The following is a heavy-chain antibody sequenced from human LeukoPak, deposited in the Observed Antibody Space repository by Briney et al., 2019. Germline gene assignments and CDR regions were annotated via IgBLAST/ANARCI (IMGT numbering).Heavy chain of an antibody. Sequence: GSLRLSCAASGFTFSSYSMNWVRQAPGKGLEWIGNIYYSGSTYYNPSLKSRVTISVDTSKNQFSLKLTSVTAADTAVYYCARRGYNYGYGWFDPWGQGTLVTVSS. CDR3: ARRGYNYGYGWFDP. J-gene: IGHJ5*02. CDR1: GFTFSSYSMN. CDR2: IYYSGST. D-gene: IGHD5-18*01. V-gene: IGHV4-39*01.